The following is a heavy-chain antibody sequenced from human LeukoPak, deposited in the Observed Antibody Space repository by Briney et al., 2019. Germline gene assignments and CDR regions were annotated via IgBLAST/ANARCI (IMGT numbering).Heavy chain of an antibody. CDR3: AKGAGYSSNWNFNY. V-gene: IGHV3-23*01. J-gene: IGHJ4*02. Sequence: GGSLRLSCAVSGFTFSSYAMSWVRQAPGKGLEWVSTISGRGDSTYYADPVKGRFTISRDNSKNTLYLQMNSLRLEDTAGYYCAKGAGYSSNWNFNYWGQGTLVTVSS. D-gene: IGHD6-13*01. CDR1: GFTFSSYA. CDR2: ISGRGDST.